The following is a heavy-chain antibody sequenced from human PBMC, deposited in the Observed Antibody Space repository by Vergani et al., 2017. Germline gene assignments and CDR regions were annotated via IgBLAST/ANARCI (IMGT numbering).Heavy chain of an antibody. D-gene: IGHD5-12*01. CDR2: INHRGST. V-gene: IGHV4-34*01. CDR3: ARGRRGSIVATH. J-gene: IGHJ4*02. CDR1: GGSFSGYY. Sequence: QVQLPQWGAGLLKPSETLSLTCAVYGGSFSGYYWCWIRQPPGKGLEWIGEINHRGSTNYNPSLRSRVTISVDTSKNQFCLKLSAVTAADTAVYYCARGRRGSIVATHWGQGTLVTVSS.